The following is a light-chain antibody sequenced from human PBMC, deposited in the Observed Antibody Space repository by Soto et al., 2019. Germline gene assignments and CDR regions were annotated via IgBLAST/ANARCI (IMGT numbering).Light chain of an antibody. CDR2: SAS. CDR3: QQYDNWPWT. J-gene: IGKJ1*01. CDR1: QSISDT. Sequence: EIVMTQSPATLSVSPGERATLSCRASQSISDTLAWYQQKPGQAPRLLIYSASRRATGFPARFSGSGSGTDFTLTISSLQSEDFAVYYCQQYDNWPWTFGQGTTGDIK. V-gene: IGKV3-15*01.